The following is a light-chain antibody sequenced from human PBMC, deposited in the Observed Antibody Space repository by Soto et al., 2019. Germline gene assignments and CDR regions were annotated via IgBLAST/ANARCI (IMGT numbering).Light chain of an antibody. CDR3: CSFAGSYTWV. CDR1: SSDVGAYKY. V-gene: IGLV2-14*01. CDR2: EVS. Sequence: QSVLTQPASVSGSPGQSITISCTGTSSDVGAYKYVSWYQQYPGKAPQLMIFEVSNRPSGVSNRFSGSKSGNTASLTISGLQAEDETDYYCCSFAGSYTWVFGGGTKVTVL. J-gene: IGLJ3*02.